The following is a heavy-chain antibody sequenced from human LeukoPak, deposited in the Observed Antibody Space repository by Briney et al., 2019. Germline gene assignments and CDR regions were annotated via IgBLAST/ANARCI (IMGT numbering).Heavy chain of an antibody. Sequence: SQTLSLTCTVSGGSISSGDYYWRWIRQPPGKGLEWIGYIYYSGSTYYNPSLKSRITISVDTSMNQFSLKLSSVTAADTAVYYCARGGAYYYDSSGDAFDIWGQGTMVTVSS. V-gene: IGHV4-30-4*08. D-gene: IGHD3-22*01. J-gene: IGHJ3*02. CDR3: ARGGAYYYDSSGDAFDI. CDR2: IYYSGST. CDR1: GGSISSGDYY.